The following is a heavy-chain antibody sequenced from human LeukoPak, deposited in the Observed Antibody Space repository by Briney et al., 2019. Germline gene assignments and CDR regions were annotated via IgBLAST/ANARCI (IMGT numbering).Heavy chain of an antibody. CDR3: XXXXXYDYVWGSYRYNFDY. CDR1: GFTFSSYG. J-gene: IGHJ4*02. Sequence: GGSLRLSCAASGFTFSSYGMHWVRQAPGKGLEWVAVIWYDGSNKYYADSVKGRFTISRDNSKNTLYLQMNSLRAEDTAVYYCXXXXXYDYVWGSYRYNFDYWGQGTLVTVSS. V-gene: IGHV3-33*01. CDR2: IWYDGSNK. D-gene: IGHD3-16*02.